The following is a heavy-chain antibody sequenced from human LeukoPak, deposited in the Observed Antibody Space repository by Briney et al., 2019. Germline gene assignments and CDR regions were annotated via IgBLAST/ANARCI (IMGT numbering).Heavy chain of an antibody. CDR2: ISAYNGNT. V-gene: IGHV1-18*01. Sequence: ASVKVSCKASGYTFTSYGIGWVRQAPGQGLEWMGWISAYNGNTNYAQKLQGRVTMTTDTSTSTAYMELRSLRSDDTAVYYCARVHAYCSSTSCYSGDAFDIWGQGTMVTVSS. CDR3: ARVHAYCSSTSCYSGDAFDI. CDR1: GYTFTSYG. J-gene: IGHJ3*02. D-gene: IGHD2-2*02.